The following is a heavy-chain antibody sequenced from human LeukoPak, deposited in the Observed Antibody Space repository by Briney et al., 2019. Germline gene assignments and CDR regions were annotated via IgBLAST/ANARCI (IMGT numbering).Heavy chain of an antibody. CDR1: GGSISSGSYY. D-gene: IGHD6-6*01. V-gene: IGHV4-61*02. CDR3: ARDVGARLPGY. CDR2: IYTSGNT. J-gene: IGHJ1*01. Sequence: SETLSLTCTVSGGSISSGSYYWSWIRQPAGKGLEWIGRIYTSGNTNYNPSLKSRVTMSVDKSKNQFSLKLTSVTAADTAVYYCARDVGARLPGYWGQGTLVTVSS.